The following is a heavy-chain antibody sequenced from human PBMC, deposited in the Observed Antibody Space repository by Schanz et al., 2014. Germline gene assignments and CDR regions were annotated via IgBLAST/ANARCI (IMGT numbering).Heavy chain of an antibody. Sequence: EVQLLESGGGLVQPGESLRLSCAASGFSFSSYTMSWVRQAPGKGLQWVSSLSGDGGTIHYADSVKGRFTISRDNSKNTVYLQMNSLRGEDSGMYYCARGNPVAGLDYWGRGTLVTVSS. CDR1: GFSFSSYT. V-gene: IGHV3-23*01. CDR2: LSGDGGTI. J-gene: IGHJ4*02. CDR3: ARGNPVAGLDY.